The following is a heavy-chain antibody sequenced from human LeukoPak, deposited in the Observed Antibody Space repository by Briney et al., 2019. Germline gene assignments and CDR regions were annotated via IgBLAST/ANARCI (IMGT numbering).Heavy chain of an antibody. CDR1: GFSISSYW. Sequence: GGSLRLSCAASGFSISSYWMHWVRQVPGKGLVWVSRISPDGSTTGYADSVKGRFTASRDNARNTLYLRINSLRAEDSAVYYCTRDRTTITLFELWGRGTLVTVSS. V-gene: IGHV3-74*01. J-gene: IGHJ4*02. CDR3: TRDRTTITLFEL. D-gene: IGHD4-11*01. CDR2: ISPDGSTT.